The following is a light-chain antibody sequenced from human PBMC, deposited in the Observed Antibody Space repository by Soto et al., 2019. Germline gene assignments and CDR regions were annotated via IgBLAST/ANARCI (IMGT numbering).Light chain of an antibody. Sequence: EIVLTQSPATLSLSPGERATLSCRASQSVSSYLAWYQQKPGQAPRLLIHGASTRAPGFPARFSGSGSGTDFTLTISSLQSEDFAVNYCQQYGSSPRTFGQGTKVDIK. J-gene: IGKJ1*01. CDR3: QQYGSSPRT. CDR2: GAS. V-gene: IGKV3-20*01. CDR1: QSVSSY.